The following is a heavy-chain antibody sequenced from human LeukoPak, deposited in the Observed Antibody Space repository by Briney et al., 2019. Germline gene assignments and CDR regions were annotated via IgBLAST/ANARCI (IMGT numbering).Heavy chain of an antibody. CDR3: ATVAGDCSGGRCYLLRFDY. D-gene: IGHD2-15*01. CDR2: IKLDGSTK. CDR1: GLIFSNYW. J-gene: IGHJ4*02. Sequence: PGGSLRLSCAASGLIFSNYWMSWVRQAPGKGLEWVANIKLDGSTKDYVDCVKGRFTISRDNAKNSLYLQMNSLRGDDTAVYYCATVAGDCSGGRCYLLRFDYWGQGTLVTVSS. V-gene: IGHV3-7*01.